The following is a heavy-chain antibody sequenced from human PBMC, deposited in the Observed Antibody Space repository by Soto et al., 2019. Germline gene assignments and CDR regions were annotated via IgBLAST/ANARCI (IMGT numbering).Heavy chain of an antibody. J-gene: IGHJ4*02. CDR3: AKDQWEFSGHLLGEFDY. CDR1: GFTFSSYG. Sequence: PGGSLRLSCAASGFTFSSYGMHWVRQAPGKGLEWVAVISYDGSNKYYADSVKGRFTISRDNSKNTLYLQMNSLKAEDTAVYYCAKDQWEFSGHLLGEFDYWGQGTLVTVSS. D-gene: IGHD1-26*01. CDR2: ISYDGSNK. V-gene: IGHV3-30*18.